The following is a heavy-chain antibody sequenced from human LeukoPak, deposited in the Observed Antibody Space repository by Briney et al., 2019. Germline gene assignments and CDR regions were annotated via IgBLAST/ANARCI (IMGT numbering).Heavy chain of an antibody. CDR2: IYSSGST. D-gene: IGHD3-9*01. V-gene: IGHV3-53*01. CDR3: ARGNYDILTGYLYYDY. Sequence: AGGSLRLSCAASGFSARSNYMNWVRQAPGKGLEWVSVIYSSGSTFYADSVKDRFTISRDNSKNTLDLQMNSLRAEDTAVYYCARGNYDILTGYLYYDYWGQGTLVTVSS. CDR1: GFSARSNY. J-gene: IGHJ4*02.